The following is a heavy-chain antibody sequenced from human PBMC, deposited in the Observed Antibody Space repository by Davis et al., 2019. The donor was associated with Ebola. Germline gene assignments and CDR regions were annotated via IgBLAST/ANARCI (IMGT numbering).Heavy chain of an antibody. CDR1: GFTFSSYS. V-gene: IGHV3-21*01. D-gene: IGHD2-15*01. CDR3: ARDWGPTWFQVADIDP. J-gene: IGHJ5*02. CDR2: ISSSSSYI. Sequence: PGGSLRLSCAASGFTFSSYSMNWVRQAPGKGLEWVSSISSSSSYIHYADSVKGRFTISRDNAKNSLYLQMDSVRAEDTAVYYCARDWGPTWFQVADIDPWGQGTLVNVSS.